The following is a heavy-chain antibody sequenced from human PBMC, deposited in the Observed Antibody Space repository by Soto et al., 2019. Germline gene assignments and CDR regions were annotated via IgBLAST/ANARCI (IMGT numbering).Heavy chain of an antibody. Sequence: SVKVSCKASGGTFSSYAISWVRQAPGQGLEWMGGIIPIFGTANYAQKFQGRVTITADKSTSTAYMELSSLRSEDTAVYYCARVSGYCSGGSCYSGIYYYGMDVWGQGTTVTVS. D-gene: IGHD2-15*01. CDR1: GGTFSSYA. CDR3: ARVSGYCSGGSCYSGIYYYGMDV. V-gene: IGHV1-69*06. CDR2: IIPIFGTA. J-gene: IGHJ6*02.